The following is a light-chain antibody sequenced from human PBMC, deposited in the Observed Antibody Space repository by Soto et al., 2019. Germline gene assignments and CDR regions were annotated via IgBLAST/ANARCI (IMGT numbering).Light chain of an antibody. Sequence: EIVLTQSPGTLSLSPGERATLSCRASQNVSSSYLAWYQQKPGQAPRLLIYGASSRATVIPDRFSGSGSGTDFTLTISRLEPEDFAVYYCQQYGSSPRTFGQGTKVDIK. CDR1: QNVSSSY. CDR2: GAS. V-gene: IGKV3-20*01. J-gene: IGKJ1*01. CDR3: QQYGSSPRT.